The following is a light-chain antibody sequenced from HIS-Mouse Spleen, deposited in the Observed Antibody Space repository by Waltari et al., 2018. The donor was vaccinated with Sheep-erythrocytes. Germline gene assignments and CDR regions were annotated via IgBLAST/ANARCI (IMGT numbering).Light chain of an antibody. V-gene: IGLV2-8*01. Sequence: QSALTQPPSASGSPGQSVTIPCTGTSSDVGGYNYLSWYQTHPGKAPNLTIYEVSKRPAGVPVRFSGSKSGNTASLTVSGLQAEDEADYYCSSYAGSNNWVFGGGTKLTVL. CDR2: EVS. J-gene: IGLJ3*02. CDR1: SSDVGGYNY. CDR3: SSYAGSNNWV.